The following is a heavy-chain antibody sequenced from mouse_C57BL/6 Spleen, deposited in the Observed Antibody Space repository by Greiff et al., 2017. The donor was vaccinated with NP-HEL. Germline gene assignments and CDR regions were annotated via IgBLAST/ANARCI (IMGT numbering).Heavy chain of an antibody. CDR1: GYTFTDYE. J-gene: IGHJ4*01. Sequence: VKLMESGAELVRPGASVTLSCKASGYTFTDYEMHWVKQTPVHGLEWIGAIDPETGGTAYNQKFKGKAILTADKSSSTAYMELRSLTSEDSAVYYCTIYDYDRCYAMDYWGQGTSVTVSS. CDR3: TIYDYDRCYAMDY. CDR2: IDPETGGT. V-gene: IGHV1-15*01. D-gene: IGHD2-4*01.